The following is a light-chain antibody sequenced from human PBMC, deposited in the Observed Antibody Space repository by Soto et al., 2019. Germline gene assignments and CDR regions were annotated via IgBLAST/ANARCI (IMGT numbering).Light chain of an antibody. CDR2: WAS. CDR1: QSVLYSSDNKNY. CDR3: QQYYTTLT. V-gene: IGKV4-1*01. J-gene: IGKJ4*01. Sequence: DIVMTQSPDSLAVSLGERATINCKSSQSVLYSSDNKNYLAWYQQKPGQPPKLLIYWASTRDSVVPDRFSGSGSGTDFTLTSSSLQAEDVAFYFCQQYYTTLTFGGGTKVEIK.